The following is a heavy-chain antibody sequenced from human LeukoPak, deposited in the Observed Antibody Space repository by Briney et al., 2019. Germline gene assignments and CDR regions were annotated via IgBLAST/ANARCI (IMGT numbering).Heavy chain of an antibody. CDR1: GFTFSSYA. CDR2: ISSSGSRT. J-gene: IGHJ4*02. V-gene: IGHV3-23*01. CDR3: AKDRGGSGWYFDY. Sequence: GGSLRLSCAASGFTFSSYAMHWVRQTPEKGLEWVSTISSSGSRTYYVDSVKGRFTVSRDNSNNTVYLQMNSLRAEDTAVYYCAKDRGGSGWYFDYWGQGTLVTVSS. D-gene: IGHD6-19*01.